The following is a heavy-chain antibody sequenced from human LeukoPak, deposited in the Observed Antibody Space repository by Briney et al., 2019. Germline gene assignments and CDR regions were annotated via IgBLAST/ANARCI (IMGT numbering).Heavy chain of an antibody. CDR1: GGSISSYY. CDR3: ARDNYYDNAFDI. CDR2: IYYSGST. J-gene: IGHJ3*02. V-gene: IGHV4-59*01. Sequence: PSETLSLTCTVSGGSISSYYWSWIRQPPGKGLEWIGYIYYSGSTNYNPSLKSRVTISVDTSKNQFSLKLSSVTAADTAVYYCARDNYYDNAFDIWGQGTMVTVPS. D-gene: IGHD3-22*01.